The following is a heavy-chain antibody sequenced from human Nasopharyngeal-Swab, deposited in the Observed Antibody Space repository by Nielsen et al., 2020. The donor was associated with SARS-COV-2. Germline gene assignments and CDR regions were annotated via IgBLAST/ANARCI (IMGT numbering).Heavy chain of an antibody. CDR2: ISGGDDRT. J-gene: IGHJ6*02. CDR1: GFTFSDYY. CDR3: AKDRDSGDDSGEYYYYYGMDV. Sequence: GESPKISCAASGFTFSDYYMSWIRQAPGRGLEWVSAISGGDDRTKYADSVKGRFTISRDNSKNTLDLQMNSLRAEDTAIYYCAKDRDSGDDSGEYYYYYGMDVWGQGTTVTVSS. D-gene: IGHD5-12*01. V-gene: IGHV3-23*01.